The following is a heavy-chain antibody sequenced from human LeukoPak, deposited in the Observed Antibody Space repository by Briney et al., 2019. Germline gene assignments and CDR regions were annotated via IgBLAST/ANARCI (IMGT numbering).Heavy chain of an antibody. D-gene: IGHD6-19*01. J-gene: IGHJ4*02. CDR1: GFTFNDYA. CDR3: ARISPQGIAVAGVDY. CDR2: ISSSSYI. Sequence: TGGSLRLSCAASGFTFNDYAMTWVRQAPGKGLEWVSSISSSSYIYYADSVKGRFTISRDNAKNSLFLQMNSLRAEDTAVYYCARISPQGIAVAGVDYWSQGTLVTVSS. V-gene: IGHV3-69-1*01.